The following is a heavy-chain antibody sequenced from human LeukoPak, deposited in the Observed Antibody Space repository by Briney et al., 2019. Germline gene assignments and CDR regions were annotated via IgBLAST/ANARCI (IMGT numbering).Heavy chain of an antibody. Sequence: GASVKVSCKASGYTFTGYYMHWVRQAPGQGLEWMGWINPNSGGTNYAQKFQGRVTMTRDTSISTAYMELSRLRSDDTAVYYCARDLSSGWSREYYYYYMDVWGKGTTVTISS. D-gene: IGHD6-19*01. CDR1: GYTFTGYY. J-gene: IGHJ6*03. V-gene: IGHV1-2*02. CDR2: INPNSGGT. CDR3: ARDLSSGWSREYYYYYMDV.